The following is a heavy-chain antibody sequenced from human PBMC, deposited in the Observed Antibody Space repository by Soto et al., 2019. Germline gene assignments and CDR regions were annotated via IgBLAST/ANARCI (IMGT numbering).Heavy chain of an antibody. CDR2: IYHSGST. V-gene: IGHV4-38-2*02. D-gene: IGHD3-10*01. J-gene: IGHJ4*02. CDR3: ARDLVTMVRGVIRPFRNWDY. Sequence: SETLSLTCAVSGYSISSGYYWGWIRQPPGKGLEWIGSIYHSGSTYYNPSLKSRVTISVDTSKNQFSLKLSSVTAADTAVYYCARDLVTMVRGVIRPFRNWDYWGQGTLVTVS. CDR1: GYSISSGYY.